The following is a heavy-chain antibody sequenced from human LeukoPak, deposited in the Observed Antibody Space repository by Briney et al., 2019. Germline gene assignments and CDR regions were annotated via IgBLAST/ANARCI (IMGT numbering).Heavy chain of an antibody. D-gene: IGHD2-21*01. CDR1: GGTFSSDA. V-gene: IGHV1-69*05. CDR2: IILIFGTA. Sequence: SVKVSCKASGGTFSSDAISWVRQAPGQGLEWMGGIILIFGTANYAQKFQGRVTITTDESTSTAYMELSSLRSEDTAVYYCARGDLGGDYYYMDVWGKGTTVTVSS. J-gene: IGHJ6*03. CDR3: ARGDLGGDYYYMDV.